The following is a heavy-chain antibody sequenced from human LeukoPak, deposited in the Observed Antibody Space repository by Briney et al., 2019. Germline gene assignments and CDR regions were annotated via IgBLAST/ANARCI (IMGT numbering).Heavy chain of an antibody. V-gene: IGHV1-18*01. CDR3: ARSDQWELQDDAFDI. J-gene: IGHJ3*02. CDR2: ISAYNGNT. D-gene: IGHD1-26*01. CDR1: GDTFTNYD. Sequence: GASVKVSCKASGDTFTNYDINWVRQATGQGLEWMGWISAYNGNTNYAQKLQGGVTMTTDTSTSTAYMELRSLRSDDTAVYYCARSDQWELQDDAFDIWGQGTMVTVSS.